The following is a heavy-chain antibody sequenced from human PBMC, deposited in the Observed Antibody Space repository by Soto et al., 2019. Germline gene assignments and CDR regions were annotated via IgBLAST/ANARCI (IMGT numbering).Heavy chain of an antibody. Sequence: QVQLVQSGAEVKKPGSSVKVSCKASGGTFSRYSFTWVRQAPGHGLEWMGRIIPVFGIASYAQKFQGRVTITENKSTSTDYMEMGSVRSEDTAVYYCAREDRDRETGLVPAAIDGMDVWGQGTTVTVSS. D-gene: IGHD2-2*01. CDR2: IIPVFGIA. J-gene: IGHJ6*02. V-gene: IGHV1-69*08. CDR3: AREDRDRETGLVPAAIDGMDV. CDR1: GGTFSRYS.